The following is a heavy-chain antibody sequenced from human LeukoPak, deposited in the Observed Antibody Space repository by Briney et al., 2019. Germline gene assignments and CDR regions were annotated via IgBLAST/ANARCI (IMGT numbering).Heavy chain of an antibody. V-gene: IGHV3-74*01. J-gene: IGHJ3*02. Sequence: PGGSLRLSCAASGFTFSRYWMHWVRQAPGKGLVWVSRINSDGSSTSYADSVKGRFTLSRGNAKNTLYLQMNSLRAEDTAVYFCARDRVPYDAFDIWGQGTMVTVSS. CDR1: GFTFSRYW. D-gene: IGHD3-10*01. CDR2: INSDGSST. CDR3: ARDRVPYDAFDI.